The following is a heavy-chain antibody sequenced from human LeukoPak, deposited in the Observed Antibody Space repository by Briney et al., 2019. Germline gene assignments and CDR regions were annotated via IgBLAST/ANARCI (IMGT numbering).Heavy chain of an antibody. CDR3: ASGSSSWHKDFDY. J-gene: IGHJ4*02. CDR2: FDPEDGET. Sequence: ASVNVSCKVSGYTLTELSMHWVRQAPGKGLEWMGGFDPEDGETIYAQKFQGRVTMTEDTSTDTAYMELSSLRSEGTAVYYCASGSSSWHKDFDYWGQGTLVTVSS. D-gene: IGHD6-13*01. V-gene: IGHV1-24*01. CDR1: GYTLTELS.